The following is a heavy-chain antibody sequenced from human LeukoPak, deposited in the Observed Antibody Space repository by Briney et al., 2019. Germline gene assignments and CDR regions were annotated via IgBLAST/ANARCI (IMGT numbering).Heavy chain of an antibody. CDR3: ARDQGWGRIDY. CDR2: IKSDGSGT. J-gene: IGHJ4*02. V-gene: IGHV3-74*01. D-gene: IGHD1-26*01. Sequence: GGSLRLSCAASGFTFSSYWMSWVRQAPGKGLVWVSRIKSDGSGTSYADSVKGRFTISRDNAKNTLYLQMNSLRAEDTAVYYCARDQGWGRIDYWGQGTLVTASS. CDR1: GFTFSSYW.